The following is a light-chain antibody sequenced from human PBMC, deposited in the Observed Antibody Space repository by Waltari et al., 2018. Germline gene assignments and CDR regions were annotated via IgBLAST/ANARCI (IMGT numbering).Light chain of an antibody. J-gene: IGLJ2*01. CDR2: DVY. CDR3: SSYTSSGVV. CDR1: GSDVGGYDY. Sequence: QSALTQPASVSGSPGQAIIISCTGTGSDVGGYDYVSWYQQYPGKAPRLIIYDVYNRPSWVSSRFSGSKSDNTASLTISGLQAEYESVYYCSSYTSSGVVFGGGTKLTVL. V-gene: IGLV2-14*01.